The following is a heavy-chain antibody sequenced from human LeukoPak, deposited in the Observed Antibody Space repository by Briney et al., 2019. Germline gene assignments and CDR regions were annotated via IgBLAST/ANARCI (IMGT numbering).Heavy chain of an antibody. Sequence: ASVKVSCKASGYTFTGYYMHWVRQAPGQGLEWMGWINPNSGGTDYAQKFQGRVTMARDTSISTAYMELSSLASDDTAVYYCSRGRADGYSGYDFGDYWGQGTLVTVSS. CDR1: GYTFTGYY. J-gene: IGHJ4*02. D-gene: IGHD5-12*01. V-gene: IGHV1-2*02. CDR2: INPNSGGT. CDR3: SRGRADGYSGYDFGDY.